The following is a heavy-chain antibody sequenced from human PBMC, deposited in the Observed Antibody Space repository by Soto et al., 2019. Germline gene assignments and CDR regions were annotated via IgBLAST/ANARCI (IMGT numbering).Heavy chain of an antibody. V-gene: IGHV1-2*02. Sequence: ASGKVSCKASGYTFTDYYMHWVRQAPGQGLEWMGWINPNSGGTNYAQKFQGRVTMTRDTSISTAYMELSRLRSDDTAVYYCARIAVAGTGPSFDPWGQGTLVTVSS. CDR2: INPNSGGT. CDR3: ARIAVAGTGPSFDP. D-gene: IGHD6-19*01. CDR1: GYTFTDYY. J-gene: IGHJ5*02.